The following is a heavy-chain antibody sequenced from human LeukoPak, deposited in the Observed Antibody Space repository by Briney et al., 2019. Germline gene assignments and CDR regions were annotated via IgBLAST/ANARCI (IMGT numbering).Heavy chain of an antibody. D-gene: IGHD3-10*01. Sequence: PSETLSLTCAVYGGSFSGYYWSWIRQPPGKGLEWIGEINHSGSTNHNPSLKSRVTISVDTSKNQFSLKLSSVTAADTAVYYCARGPVALLWFGELSPRGYFDYWGQGTLVTVSS. J-gene: IGHJ4*02. CDR1: GGSFSGYY. CDR2: INHSGST. V-gene: IGHV4-34*01. CDR3: ARGPVALLWFGELSPRGYFDY.